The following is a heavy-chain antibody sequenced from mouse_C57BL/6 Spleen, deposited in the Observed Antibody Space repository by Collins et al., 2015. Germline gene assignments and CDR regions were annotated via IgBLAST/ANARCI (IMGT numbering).Heavy chain of an antibody. CDR3: ARSLDWTWFAY. V-gene: IGHV9-3-1*01. CDR2: INTYTGEP. D-gene: IGHD4-1*01. Sequence: QIQLVQSGPELKKPGETVKISCKASGYTFTNYGMNWVKQAPGKGLKWMGWINTYTGEPTYADDFKGRFAFSLETSASTAYSQINNLKNEDTATYFCARSLDWTWFAYWGQGTLVTVSA. J-gene: IGHJ3*01. CDR1: GYTFTNYG.